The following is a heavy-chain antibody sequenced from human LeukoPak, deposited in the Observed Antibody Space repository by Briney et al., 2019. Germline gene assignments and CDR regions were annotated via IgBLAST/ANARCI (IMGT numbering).Heavy chain of an antibody. V-gene: IGHV4-38-2*02. CDR3: ARGLEWGDGFDI. Sequence: SETLSLTCTVSGYSISSGYYWGWIRQPPGKGLEWIGSIYHSGSTYYNPSLKSRVTISVDTSKNQFSLKLSSVTAADTAVYYCARGLEWGDGFDIWGQGTMVTVSP. CDR2: IYHSGST. CDR1: GYSISSGYY. D-gene: IGHD1-1*01. J-gene: IGHJ3*02.